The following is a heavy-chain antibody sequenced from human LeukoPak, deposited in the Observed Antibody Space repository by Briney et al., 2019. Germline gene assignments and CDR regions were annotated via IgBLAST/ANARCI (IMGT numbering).Heavy chain of an antibody. Sequence: ASVKVACKASGYTFTSYDINWVRHATGQGLEWMGWTNPNSGNTGYAQKLQGRVTMTRNTSISTAYMELSSLRSEDTAVYYCARRWTLGATRVRYGMDVWGQGTTVTVSS. V-gene: IGHV1-8*01. CDR2: TNPNSGNT. CDR3: ARRWTLGATRVRYGMDV. J-gene: IGHJ6*02. D-gene: IGHD3-10*01. CDR1: GYTFTSYD.